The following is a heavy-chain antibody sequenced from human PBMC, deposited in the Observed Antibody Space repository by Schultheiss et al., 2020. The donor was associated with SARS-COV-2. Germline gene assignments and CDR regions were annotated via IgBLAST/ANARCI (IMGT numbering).Heavy chain of an antibody. V-gene: IGHV4-59*08. CDR2: IYYSGST. J-gene: IGHJ4*02. CDR1: GGSISSYY. CDR3: ARLAARQRVCDY. Sequence: ESLKISCTVSGGSISSYYWSWIRQPPGKGLEWIGSIYYSGSTNYNPSLKSRVTMSVDTSKNQFSLKLSSVTAADTAVYYCARLAARQRVCDYWGQGTLVTVSS. D-gene: IGHD6-6*01.